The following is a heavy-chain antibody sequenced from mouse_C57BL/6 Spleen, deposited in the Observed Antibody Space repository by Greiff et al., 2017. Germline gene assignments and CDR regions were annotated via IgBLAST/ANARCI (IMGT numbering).Heavy chain of an antibody. J-gene: IGHJ1*03. V-gene: IGHV1-26*01. CDR2: INPNNGGT. CDR3: TRRGSYFGNYDWYCDV. CDR1: GYTFTDYY. D-gene: IGHD2-10*01. Sequence: EVQLQQSGPELVKPGASVKISCKASGYTFTDYYMNWVKQSPGKSLEWIGDINPNNGGTSYNQKFKGKATLTVDKSSSTAYMELRSLPSEDSAVYYCTRRGSYFGNYDWYCDVWGTGTTVTVSS.